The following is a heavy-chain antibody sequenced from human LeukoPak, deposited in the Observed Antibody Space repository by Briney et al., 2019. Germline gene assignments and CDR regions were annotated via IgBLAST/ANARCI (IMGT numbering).Heavy chain of an antibody. CDR1: GFTVSSNY. V-gene: IGHV3-53*01. CDR2: IYSGGST. J-gene: IGHJ2*01. Sequence: GGSLRLSCAASGFTVSSNYMSWVRQAPGKGLEWVSVIYSGGSTYYAGSVKGRFTISRDNSKNTLYLQMNSLRAEDTAVYYCARAPGYGGNPYWYFDLWGRGTLVTVSS. CDR3: ARAPGYGGNPYWYFDL. D-gene: IGHD4-23*01.